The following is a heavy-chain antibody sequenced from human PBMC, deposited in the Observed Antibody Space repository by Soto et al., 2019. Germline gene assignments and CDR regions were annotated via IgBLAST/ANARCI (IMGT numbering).Heavy chain of an antibody. J-gene: IGHJ4*02. CDR3: TTVLAVAGFDY. CDR1: GFTFSNAW. D-gene: IGHD6-19*01. CDR2: MKSKTDGGTT. V-gene: IGHV3-15*07. Sequence: EVQLVESGGGLVKPGGSLRLSCAASGFTFSNAWMNWVRQAPGKGLEWVGRMKSKTDGGTTDYAAPVKGRFTISRDDSKNTLYLQMNSLKTEDTAVYYCTTVLAVAGFDYWGQGTLVTVSS.